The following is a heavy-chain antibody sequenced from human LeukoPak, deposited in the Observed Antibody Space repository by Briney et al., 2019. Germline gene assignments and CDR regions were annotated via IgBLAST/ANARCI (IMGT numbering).Heavy chain of an antibody. V-gene: IGHV1-69*05. CDR2: IIPIFGTA. D-gene: IGHD4-11*01. J-gene: IGHJ4*02. Sequence: SVKVSCKASGGTFSSYAISWVRQAPGQGLEWMGGIIPIFGTANCAQKFQGRVTITTDESTSTAYMELSSLRSEDTAVYYCARFEIWGLTTVTTEPDYWGQGTLVTVSS. CDR1: GGTFSSYA. CDR3: ARFEIWGLTTVTTEPDY.